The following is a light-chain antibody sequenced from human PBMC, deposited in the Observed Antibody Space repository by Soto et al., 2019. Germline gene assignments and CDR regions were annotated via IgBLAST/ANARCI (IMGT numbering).Light chain of an antibody. CDR3: QQSYNTLPT. J-gene: IGKJ1*01. CDR1: QSISTY. Sequence: DIQMTLSPSSLSASVGDRVTITCRASQSISTYLNWYQQKPGKAPKLLIYAASTLQSGVPSRFSGSGSGTDFTLTISSLQPADFATYYCQQSYNTLPTFGQGTKVEIK. V-gene: IGKV1-39*01. CDR2: AAS.